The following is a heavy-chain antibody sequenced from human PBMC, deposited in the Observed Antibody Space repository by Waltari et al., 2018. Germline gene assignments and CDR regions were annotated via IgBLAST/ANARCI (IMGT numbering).Heavy chain of an antibody. CDR3: ATLNSADRDY. J-gene: IGHJ4*02. V-gene: IGHV1-69*13. CDR2: IIPIYGQS. Sequence: QVHLVQSGTELKKPGSSVRVSCRDSGGTFKNYAVTWVRQPLGQGLEWMGSIIPIYGQSNYAKNCQGRLTSAADDSTDTVYMDLSGLRSEDTATYYCATLNSADRDYWGQGTLVTVSP. CDR1: GGTFKNYA.